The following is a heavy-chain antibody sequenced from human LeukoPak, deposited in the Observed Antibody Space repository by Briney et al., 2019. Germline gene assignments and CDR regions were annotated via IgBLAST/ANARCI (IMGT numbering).Heavy chain of an antibody. D-gene: IGHD3-3*01. Sequence: GASVKVSCKASGGTFSSYAISWVRQAPGQGLEWMGGIIPIFGTANYAQKFQGRVTITTDESTSTAYMELSSLRSEDTAVYYCARVGSVGNYDFWSGYSEWGQGTLVTVSS. CDR1: GGTFSSYA. J-gene: IGHJ4*02. CDR2: IIPIFGTA. CDR3: ARVGSVGNYDFWSGYSE. V-gene: IGHV1-69*05.